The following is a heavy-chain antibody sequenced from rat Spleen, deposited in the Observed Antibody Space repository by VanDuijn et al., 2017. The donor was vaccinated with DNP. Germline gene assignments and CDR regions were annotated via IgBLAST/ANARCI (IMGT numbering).Heavy chain of an antibody. J-gene: IGHJ2*01. CDR2: ISYSGST. Sequence: EVQLQDSGSGLVKPSPSLPLTCSVTGYSITSNFWGWIRKFPGNKMEYIGHISYSGSTNYNPSLKSRISITRDTSKNHFFLQLNSVTTEDTATYYCARWGSHFDSWGQGVMVTVSS. CDR3: ARWGSHFDS. V-gene: IGHV3-1*01. D-gene: IGHD1-2*01. CDR1: GYSITSNF.